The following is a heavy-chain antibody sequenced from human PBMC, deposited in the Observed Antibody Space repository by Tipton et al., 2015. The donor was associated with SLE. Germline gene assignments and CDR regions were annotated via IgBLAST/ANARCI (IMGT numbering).Heavy chain of an antibody. CDR3: ARDSTMTTVTIADFQH. CDR2: IFYSGST. J-gene: IGHJ1*01. Sequence: TLSLTCTVSSGSISTSDFYWGWIRQPPGKGLEWIGSIFYSGSTYYNPSLRSRVTISVDTSKNQFSLNLSSVTAADTAVYYCARDSTMTTVTIADFQHWGPGPLVIVS. V-gene: IGHV4-39*02. D-gene: IGHD4-17*01. CDR1: SGSISTSDFY.